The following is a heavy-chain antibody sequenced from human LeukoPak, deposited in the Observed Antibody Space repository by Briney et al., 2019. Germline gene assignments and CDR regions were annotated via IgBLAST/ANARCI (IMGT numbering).Heavy chain of an antibody. CDR1: GFTFSSYS. D-gene: IGHD3-22*01. CDR2: ISSSSSYI. V-gene: IGHV3-21*01. CDR3: ARDPAAPRPYYYDSSGAFDY. J-gene: IGHJ4*02. Sequence: GGSLRLSCAASGFTFSSYSMNWVRQPPGKGLEWVSSISSSSSYIYYADSVKGRFTISRDNAKNSLYLQMNSLRAEDTAVYYCARDPAAPRPYYYDSSGAFDYWGQGTLVTVSS.